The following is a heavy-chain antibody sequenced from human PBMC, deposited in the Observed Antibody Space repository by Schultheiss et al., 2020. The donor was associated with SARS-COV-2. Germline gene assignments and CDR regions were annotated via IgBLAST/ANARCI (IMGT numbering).Heavy chain of an antibody. CDR2: IYTSGST. J-gene: IGHJ6*02. V-gene: IGHV4-4*07. CDR3: ARIETFGDFWRGVYYYYGMDV. CDR1: GGSISSYY. Sequence: SQTLSLTCTVSGGSISSYYWSWIRQPAGKGLEWIGRIYTSGSTNYNPSLKSRVTMSVDTSKNQFSLKLSSVTAADTAVYYCARIETFGDFWRGVYYYYGMDVWGQGTTVTVSS. D-gene: IGHD3-3*01.